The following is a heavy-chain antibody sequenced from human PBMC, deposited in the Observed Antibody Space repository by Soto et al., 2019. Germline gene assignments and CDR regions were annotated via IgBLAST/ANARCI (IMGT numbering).Heavy chain of an antibody. CDR3: ARGKTDFDY. CDR2: IYYSGST. CDR1: GGSISSYY. Sequence: QVQLQESGPGLVKPSETLSLTCTVSGGSISSYYWSWIRQPPGKGLEWIGYIYYSGSTNYNPSLKSRVTISVDTSKNQFSLKLSSVTAADTAVYCCARGKTDFDYWGQGTLVTVSS. V-gene: IGHV4-59*01. J-gene: IGHJ4*02.